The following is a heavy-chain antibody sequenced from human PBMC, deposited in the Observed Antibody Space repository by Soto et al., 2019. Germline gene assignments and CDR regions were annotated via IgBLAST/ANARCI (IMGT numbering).Heavy chain of an antibody. D-gene: IGHD7-27*01. CDR3: SRGRYCLTGRCFPNWSDS. J-gene: IGHJ5*01. Sequence: SETLYLTCSVYDDSISNVDYFWAWIRQPPGQALEYIGYIYKSATTYYDPSFESRVAISVDTSKSKFSLNVTSVTAADTAVYFCSRGRYCLTGRCFPNWSDSWGQGALVT. CDR1: DDSISNVDYF. V-gene: IGHV4-30-4*01. CDR2: IYKSATT.